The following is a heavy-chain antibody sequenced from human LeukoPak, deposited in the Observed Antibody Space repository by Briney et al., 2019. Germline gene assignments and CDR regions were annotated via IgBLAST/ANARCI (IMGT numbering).Heavy chain of an antibody. V-gene: IGHV4-34*01. CDR2: INHSGRT. J-gene: IGHJ6*02. CDR1: GGSFSDYF. CDR3: ARGVVVVPAAIHYGMDV. D-gene: IGHD2-2*01. Sequence: PSETLSLTCAVYGGSFSDYFWGWLRQPPGKGLEWLGEINHSGRTYYNPSLKSRVTISVDTSKNQVSLNLSSVTAADTAVYYCARGVVVVPAAIHYGMDVWGQGTTVTVSS.